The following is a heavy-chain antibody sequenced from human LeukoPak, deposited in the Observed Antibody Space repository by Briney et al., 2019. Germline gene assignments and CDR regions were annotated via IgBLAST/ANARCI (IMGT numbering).Heavy chain of an antibody. CDR2: MTTSGNTI. J-gene: IGHJ4*02. CDR3: ARDSPGYGAYDLG. D-gene: IGHD5-12*01. CDR1: GITFSGYS. V-gene: IGHV3-48*01. Sequence: PGGSLRLSCVVSGITFSGYSMIWVRQAPGKGPEWLSFMTTSGNTIFYAESVKDRFTISRDNAKKSLYLQMNSLRAEDTAVYYCARDSPGYGAYDLGWGQGTLVTVSS.